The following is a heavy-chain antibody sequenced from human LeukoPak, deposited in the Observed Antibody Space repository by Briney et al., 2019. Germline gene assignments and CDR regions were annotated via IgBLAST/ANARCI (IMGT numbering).Heavy chain of an antibody. D-gene: IGHD1-26*01. CDR1: GFTFSDYE. V-gene: IGHV3-48*03. Sequence: GGSLRLSCAASGFTFSDYEMNWVRQAPGKGLEWVSFITSSGTTMYYSDSVKGRFTISRDNAKNSLYLQLNNLRAEDTAVYYCARDTYSASYFGFDYWGQGILVTVSS. CDR3: ARDTYSASYFGFDY. CDR2: ITSSGTTM. J-gene: IGHJ4*02.